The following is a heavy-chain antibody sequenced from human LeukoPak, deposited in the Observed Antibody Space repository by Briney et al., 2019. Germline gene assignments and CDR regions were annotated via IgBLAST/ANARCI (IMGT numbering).Heavy chain of an antibody. D-gene: IGHD6-13*01. CDR2: IIPIFGTA. CDR3: ARASRIAAAGTRYWFDP. V-gene: IGHV1-69*13. J-gene: IGHJ5*02. Sequence: ASVTVSCKASGGTFSSYAISWVRQAPGQGLEWMGGIIPIFGTANYAQKFQGRVTITADESTSTAYMELSSLRSEDTAVYYCARASRIAAAGTRYWFDPWGQGTLVTVSS. CDR1: GGTFSSYA.